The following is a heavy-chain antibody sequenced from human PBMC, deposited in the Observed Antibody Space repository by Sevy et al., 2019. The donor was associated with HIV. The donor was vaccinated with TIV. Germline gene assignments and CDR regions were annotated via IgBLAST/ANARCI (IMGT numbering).Heavy chain of an antibody. CDR3: AKTINSGGGVVPAANYYYYGMDV. CDR2: ISGKGGST. J-gene: IGHJ6*02. Sequence: GGSLRLPCAASGFTFSGYAMSWVRQAPGKGLEWVSAISGKGGSTHYADSVEGRFTISRDNSKNTLYLQMNSLRAEDTAVYYCAKTINSGGGVVPAANYYYYGMDVWGQGTTVTVSS. D-gene: IGHD2-2*01. CDR1: GFTFSGYA. V-gene: IGHV3-23*01.